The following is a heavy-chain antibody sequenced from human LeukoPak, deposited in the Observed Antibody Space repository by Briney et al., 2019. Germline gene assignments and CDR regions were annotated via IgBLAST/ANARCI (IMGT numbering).Heavy chain of an antibody. Sequence: SQTLSLTCAISGDSVSSNSAAWNWIRQSPSRGLEWLGRTYYRSNWYHDYAISVKSRITINPDTSKNQFSLQLNSVTPEDTAVYYCVRDAGIGLDAFDTWGQGTMVTVSS. CDR3: VRDAGIGLDAFDT. D-gene: IGHD6-13*01. CDR2: TYYRSNWYH. V-gene: IGHV6-1*01. J-gene: IGHJ3*02. CDR1: GDSVSSNSAA.